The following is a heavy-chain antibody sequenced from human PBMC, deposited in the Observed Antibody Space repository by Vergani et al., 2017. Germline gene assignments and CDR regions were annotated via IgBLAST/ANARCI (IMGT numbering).Heavy chain of an antibody. D-gene: IGHD2-2*01. J-gene: IGHJ6*02. CDR2: IIPIFGTA. CDR3: ANGGVVVPAAIDPMVRGPWYDYYYGMDV. Sequence: QVQLVQSGAEVKKPGSSVKVSCKASGGTFSSYAISWVRQAPGQGLEWMGGIIPIFGTANYAQKFQGRVTITADESTSTAYMELGSLRSEDTAVYYCANGGVVVPAAIDPMVRGPWYDYYYGMDVWGQGTTVTVSS. V-gene: IGHV1-69*12. CDR1: GGTFSSYA.